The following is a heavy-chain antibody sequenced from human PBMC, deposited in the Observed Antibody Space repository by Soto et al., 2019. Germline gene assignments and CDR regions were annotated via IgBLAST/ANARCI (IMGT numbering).Heavy chain of an antibody. CDR3: ARDSDASMVREIIMDDFDY. CDR2: ISYDGNKK. J-gene: IGHJ4*02. D-gene: IGHD3-10*01. CDR1: GLTFSSYG. Sequence: QVQLVESGGGEVQPGRSLRLSCAASGLTFSSYGMHWVRQASGKGLEWVAVISYDGNKKYYAESVQGRFTISRDNSKNTVYLQMNSLRIEDTAVYYCARDSDASMVREIIMDDFDYWGQGTLVTVSS. V-gene: IGHV3-30*03.